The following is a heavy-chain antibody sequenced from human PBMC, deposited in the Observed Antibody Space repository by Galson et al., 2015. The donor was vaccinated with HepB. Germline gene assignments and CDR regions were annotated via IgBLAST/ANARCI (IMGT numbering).Heavy chain of an antibody. J-gene: IGHJ3*02. D-gene: IGHD3/OR15-3a*01. V-gene: IGHV3-33*01. CDR3: ARDGWTHFDFWTDYYSAFDT. CDR1: GFSFVRYN. Sequence: SLRLSCATSGFSFVRYNMHWVRQNPDKGLEWVALIWHDGSKNFYADYVTGRFIISRDNSKNTLSLEIQSQRAEDTAVYYCARDGWTHFDFWTDYYSAFDTWGQGTTVIVAS. CDR2: IWHDGSKN.